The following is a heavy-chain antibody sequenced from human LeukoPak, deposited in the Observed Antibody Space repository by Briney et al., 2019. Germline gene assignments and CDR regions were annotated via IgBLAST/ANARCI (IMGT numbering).Heavy chain of an antibody. CDR2: KNPNSGNS. CDR3: AREGLDY. V-gene: IGHV1-8*01. CDR1: GYTFTNYD. Sequence: ASVKVSCKASGYTFTNYDINWVRQVTGQGLERMGYKNPNSGNSAYAQKFQGRVTITTDASITTAYMELSGLRSEDTALYYCAREGLDYWGQGTLVTVSS. J-gene: IGHJ4*02.